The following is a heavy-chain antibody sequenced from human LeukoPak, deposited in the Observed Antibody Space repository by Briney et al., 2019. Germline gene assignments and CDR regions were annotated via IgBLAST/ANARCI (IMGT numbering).Heavy chain of an antibody. D-gene: IGHD1-26*01. Sequence: SVKLSCKASGGTFSSYAISWVRQAPGQGLEWMGRIIPIFGTANYAQRFQGRVTITTDESTSTAYMELSSLRSEDTAVYYCAREYSGSWHIWGQGTLVTVSS. J-gene: IGHJ4*02. CDR3: AREYSGSWHI. CDR2: IIPIFGTA. V-gene: IGHV1-69*05. CDR1: GGTFSSYA.